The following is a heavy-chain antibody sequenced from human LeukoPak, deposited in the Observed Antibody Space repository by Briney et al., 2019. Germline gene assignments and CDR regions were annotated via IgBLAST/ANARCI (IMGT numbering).Heavy chain of an antibody. CDR1: GYTFTGYY. CDR3: ARDPFLNYYDSSGYDRG. Sequence: ASVKVSCRASGYTFTGYYMHSVRQAPGQGLEWMGWINPNSGGTNYAQKFQGRVTMTRDTSISTAYMELSRLRSDDTAVYYCARDPFLNYYDSSGYDRGWGQGTLVTVSS. CDR2: INPNSGGT. D-gene: IGHD3-22*01. V-gene: IGHV1-2*02. J-gene: IGHJ4*02.